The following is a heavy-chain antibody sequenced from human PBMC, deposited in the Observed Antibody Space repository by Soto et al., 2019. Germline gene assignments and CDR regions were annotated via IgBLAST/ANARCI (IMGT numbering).Heavy chain of an antibody. J-gene: IGHJ6*02. D-gene: IGHD2-2*01. CDR3: ARESVVLVPAGYMDV. CDR1: GGSISSGGYY. V-gene: IGHV4-31*03. CDR2: IYYSGST. Sequence: QVQLQESGPGLVKPSQTLSLTCTVSGGSISSGGYYWSWIRQHPGKGLEWIGYIYYSGSTYYNPSLKSRVTISVDTSKNQFSLKLSSVTAADTAVYYCARESVVLVPAGYMDVWGQGTTVTVSS.